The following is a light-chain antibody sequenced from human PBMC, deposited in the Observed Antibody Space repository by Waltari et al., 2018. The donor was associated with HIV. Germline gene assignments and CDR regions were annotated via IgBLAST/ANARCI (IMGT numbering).Light chain of an antibody. J-gene: IGLJ1*01. V-gene: IGLV3-19*01. CDR2: GAN. CDR1: SLRSFF. Sequence: SSELTQDPVLSVALGPTIKITCQGDSLRSFFPNWFTQTPGQAPILVVYGANRRPSGIPYRFSASNSGNTSSLIISDSQAVDEADYYCHSRDTDGDHYVFGGGTRVIV. CDR3: HSRDTDGDHYV.